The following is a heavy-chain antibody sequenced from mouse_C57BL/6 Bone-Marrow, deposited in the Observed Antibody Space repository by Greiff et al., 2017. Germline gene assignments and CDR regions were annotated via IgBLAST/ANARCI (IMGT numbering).Heavy chain of an antibody. CDR3: AKRAAQATWYAMDY. CDR2: IWGDGST. CDR1: GFSLTSYG. V-gene: IGHV2-3*01. D-gene: IGHD3-2*02. Sequence: VQLKESGPGLVAPSQSLSITCTVSGFSLTSYGVSWVRQPPGQGLEWLGVIWGDGSTNYHSALISRLSISKDNSKSQVFIKLNRLQTDDTATYSCAKRAAQATWYAMDYWGQGTSVTVSS. J-gene: IGHJ4*01.